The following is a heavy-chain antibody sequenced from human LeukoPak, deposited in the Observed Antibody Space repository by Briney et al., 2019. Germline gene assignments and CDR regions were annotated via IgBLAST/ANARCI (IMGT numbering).Heavy chain of an antibody. V-gene: IGHV4-59*08. CDR2: TYYSGST. CDR3: ARTWGNSGGLYFDY. J-gene: IGHJ4*02. D-gene: IGHD4-23*01. CDR1: GGSISSYY. Sequence: PSETLSLTCTVSGGSISSYYWNWIRQPPGKGLEWIAYTYYSGSTNYNPSLKSRVTISVDTSKNQFSLKLSSVTAADTAVYYCARTWGNSGGLYFDYWGQGTLVTVSS.